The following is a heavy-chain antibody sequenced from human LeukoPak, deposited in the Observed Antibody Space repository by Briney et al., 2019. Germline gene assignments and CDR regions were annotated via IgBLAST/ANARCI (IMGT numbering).Heavy chain of an antibody. CDR3: ATGEGH. CDR1: GFIFSSDW. Sequence: QPGGSLRLSCSATGFIFSSDWMKWVRQAPGKGLEWVATIKQDGSAKHYGDSVKGRFTISRDNAKNILYLEMNTLRAEDTAVYYCATGEGHWGQGTLVTVSS. V-gene: IGHV3-7*01. CDR2: IKQDGSAK. J-gene: IGHJ4*02. D-gene: IGHD2-21*01.